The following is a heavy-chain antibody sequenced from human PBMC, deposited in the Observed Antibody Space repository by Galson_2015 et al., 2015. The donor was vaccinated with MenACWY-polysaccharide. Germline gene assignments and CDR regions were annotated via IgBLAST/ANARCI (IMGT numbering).Heavy chain of an antibody. CDR1: GFTFSGSA. J-gene: IGHJ4*02. CDR3: LRGVKDY. V-gene: IGHV3-73*01. CDR2: IRSKANSYTT. D-gene: IGHD3-10*01. Sequence: SLRLSCAASGFTFSGSAMHWVRQASGKGLEWVGRIRSKANSYTTAYAASVKGRFTISRDDSMNTAYLQMNSLKTEDTAVYYCLRGVKDYWGQGTLVTVSS.